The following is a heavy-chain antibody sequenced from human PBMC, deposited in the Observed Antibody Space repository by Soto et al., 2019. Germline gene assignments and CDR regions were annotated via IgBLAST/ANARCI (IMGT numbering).Heavy chain of an antibody. J-gene: IGHJ4*02. V-gene: IGHV4-30-2*01. CDR2: FYHSGSA. CDR1: GGSISSGGYS. D-gene: IGHD6-19*01. Sequence: PSETLSLSCAVSGGSISSGGYSWSWIRRPPGKGLEWIGYFYHSGSAYYNPSLKSRVTMSVDTSKNQFSLKLNSVTAADTAVYYCARGFAIGWYTYFFDLWGQGPLVTVSS. CDR3: ARGFAIGWYTYFFDL.